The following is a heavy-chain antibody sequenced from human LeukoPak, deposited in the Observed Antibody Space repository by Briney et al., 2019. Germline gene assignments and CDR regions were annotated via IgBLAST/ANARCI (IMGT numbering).Heavy chain of an antibody. CDR3: ARDQWWGFDY. V-gene: IGHV3-30*02. D-gene: IGHD2-15*01. CDR1: GFSFSRYG. J-gene: IGHJ4*02. Sequence: GGSLRLSCAASGFSFSRYGMHWIRQAPGKGLEWVAFIRSDGSNKYYADSVKGRFTISRDNSKNTLYQQMNSLRAEDTAVYYCARDQWWGFDYWGQGTLVTVSS. CDR2: IRSDGSNK.